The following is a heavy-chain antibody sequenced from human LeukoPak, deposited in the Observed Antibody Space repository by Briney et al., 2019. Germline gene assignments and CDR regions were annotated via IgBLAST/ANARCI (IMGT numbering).Heavy chain of an antibody. Sequence: PSETLSLTCTVSGGSINSGGHYWTWVRQLPGKGLEWIGYIYYSGGTYYNPSLRSRITISKDTSNNQFSLRLTSVTAADTAVYYCARRGGLLWFGELLYPSWFDPWGQGTLVTVSS. CDR1: GGSINSGGHY. D-gene: IGHD3-10*01. J-gene: IGHJ5*02. CDR2: IYYSGGT. V-gene: IGHV4-31*03. CDR3: ARRGGLLWFGELLYPSWFDP.